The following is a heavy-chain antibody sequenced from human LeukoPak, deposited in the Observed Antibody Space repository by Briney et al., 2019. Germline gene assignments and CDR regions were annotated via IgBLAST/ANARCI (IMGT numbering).Heavy chain of an antibody. Sequence: ASVKVSCKASGGTFSSYAISWVRQAPGQGLEWTGRTIPIFGIANYAQKFQGRVTITADKSTSTAYMELSSLRSEDTAVYYCARDMTVTTSSDYYYGMDVWGQGTTVTVSS. V-gene: IGHV1-69*04. CDR2: TIPIFGIA. CDR3: ARDMTVTTSSDYYYGMDV. D-gene: IGHD4-17*01. J-gene: IGHJ6*02. CDR1: GGTFSSYA.